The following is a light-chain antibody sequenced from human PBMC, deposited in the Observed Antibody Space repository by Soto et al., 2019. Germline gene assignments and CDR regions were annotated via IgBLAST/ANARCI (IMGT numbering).Light chain of an antibody. Sequence: DIQMTQSPSSVSASAGDGVTITCRASQGISTSLGWYQQKPGKAPKLLIYAASSLQSGVPSRFSGTGSGTDFTLTISSXQPEDFATYYCQQTNSFPLTFGGGTKVDIK. CDR3: QQTNSFPLT. V-gene: IGKV1D-12*01. J-gene: IGKJ4*01. CDR2: AAS. CDR1: QGISTS.